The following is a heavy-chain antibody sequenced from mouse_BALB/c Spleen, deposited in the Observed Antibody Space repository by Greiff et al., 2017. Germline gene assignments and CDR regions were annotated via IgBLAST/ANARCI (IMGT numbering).Heavy chain of an antibody. CDR1: GFNIKDSY. Sequence: VQLQQSGAELVKPGASVKLSCTASGFNIKDSYMHWVKQRPEQGLEWIGRIDPANGNTKYDPKFQGKATITADTSSNTAYLQLSSLTSEDTAVYYCARVYDGYVHYLDYWGQGTTLTVSS. V-gene: IGHV14-3*02. J-gene: IGHJ2*01. CDR3: ARVYDGYVHYLDY. CDR2: IDPANGNT. D-gene: IGHD2-3*01.